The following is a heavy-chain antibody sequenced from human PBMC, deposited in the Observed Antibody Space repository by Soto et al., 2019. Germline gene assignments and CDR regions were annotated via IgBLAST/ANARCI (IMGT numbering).Heavy chain of an antibody. J-gene: IGHJ4*02. CDR3: ARQNSGWSYYFDY. V-gene: IGHV3-30-3*01. CDR1: GFTFSTYA. D-gene: IGHD6-19*01. Sequence: QVQLVESGGGVVQPGRSLRLSCAASGFTFSTYAMQWVRQAPGKGLEWVAVISYDGSVRYYADSVKGRFTISRDNSKNTLYLQMNSLRAGDTALYYCARQNSGWSYYFDYWGQGTPVTVSS. CDR2: ISYDGSVR.